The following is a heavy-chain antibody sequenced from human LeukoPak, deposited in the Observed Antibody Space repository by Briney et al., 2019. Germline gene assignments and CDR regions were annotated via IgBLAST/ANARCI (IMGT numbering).Heavy chain of an antibody. CDR1: GFTFSSYA. D-gene: IGHD3-22*01. J-gene: IGHJ4*02. CDR3: ARDSGYYDSSGSYYFDY. CDR2: ISYDGSNK. Sequence: GGSLRPSCAASGFTFSSYAMHWVRQAPGKGLEWVAVISYDGSNKYYADSVKGRFTISRDNSKNTLYLQMNSLRAEDTAVYYCARDSGYYDSSGSYYFDYWGQGTLVTVSS. V-gene: IGHV3-30*04.